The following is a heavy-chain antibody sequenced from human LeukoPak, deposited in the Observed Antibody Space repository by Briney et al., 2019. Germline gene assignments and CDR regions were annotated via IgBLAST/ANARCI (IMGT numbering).Heavy chain of an antibody. V-gene: IGHV4-38-2*02. J-gene: IGHJ4*02. CDR3: ARDLHSSSAD. D-gene: IGHD6-6*01. CDR1: GCSISSGYY. CDR2: IYHSGST. Sequence: PSETLSLTCTVSGCSISSGYYWGWIRQPPGKGLEWIGSIYHSGSTYYNPSLKSRVTISVDTSKNQFSLKLSSVTAADTAVYYCARDLHSSSADWGQGTLVTVSS.